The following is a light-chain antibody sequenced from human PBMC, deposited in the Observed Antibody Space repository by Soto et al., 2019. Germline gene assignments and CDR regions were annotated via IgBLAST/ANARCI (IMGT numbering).Light chain of an antibody. CDR2: LGS. V-gene: IGKV2-28*01. Sequence: EIVMTQSPLSLPVTPGGPASISFRSSQRLLHSNGYNYVDWDLQKPGQSPQLLIYLGSNRASGVPDRFSGSGSGTVFTLKISIVVAADVGVYYCMKALHTLLFTFGTLIKVDIK. CDR3: MKALHTLLFT. CDR1: QRLLHSNGYNY. J-gene: IGKJ3*01.